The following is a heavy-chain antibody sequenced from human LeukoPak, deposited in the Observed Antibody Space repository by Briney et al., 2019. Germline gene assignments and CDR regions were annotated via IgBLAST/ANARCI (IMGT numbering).Heavy chain of an antibody. D-gene: IGHD6-6*01. CDR3: ARGGRAARAIYYYYGMDV. CDR2: IWYDGSNK. J-gene: IGHJ6*02. V-gene: IGHV3-33*08. CDR1: GFTFSSYG. Sequence: AGGSLRLSCAAPGFTFSSYGMHWVRQAPGKGLEWVAVIWYDGSNKYYADSVKGRFTISRDNSKNTLYLQMNSLRAEDTAVYYCARGGRAARAIYYYYGMDVWGQGTTVTVSS.